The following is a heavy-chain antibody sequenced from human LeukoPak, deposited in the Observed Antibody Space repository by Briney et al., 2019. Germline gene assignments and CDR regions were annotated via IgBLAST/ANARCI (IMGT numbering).Heavy chain of an antibody. J-gene: IGHJ4*02. CDR2: IYYSGST. CDR3: ARSTGPFDY. Sequence: SETLSLTCTVSGGSISSSSYYWGWIRQPPGKGLEWIGSIYYSGSTYYNPPLKSRVTISVDTSKNQFSLKLSSVTAADTAVYYCARSTGPFDYWGQGTLVTVSS. D-gene: IGHD1-1*01. CDR1: GGSISSSSYY. V-gene: IGHV4-39*01.